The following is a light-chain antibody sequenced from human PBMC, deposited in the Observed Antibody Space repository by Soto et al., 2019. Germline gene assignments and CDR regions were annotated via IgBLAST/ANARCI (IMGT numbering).Light chain of an antibody. Sequence: DIVMTQSPLSLPVTLGQPSSISCSSTHSLLYSNGETFLHWFQQRPVQPPRRLIYRVSTRDSGVPDRFSGSGSGKNFTLKISSVEAEDVGVYYCLQGTHWPITFGQGTRLEIK. V-gene: IGKV2-30*01. CDR3: LQGTHWPIT. CDR2: RVS. CDR1: HSLLYSNGETF. J-gene: IGKJ5*01.